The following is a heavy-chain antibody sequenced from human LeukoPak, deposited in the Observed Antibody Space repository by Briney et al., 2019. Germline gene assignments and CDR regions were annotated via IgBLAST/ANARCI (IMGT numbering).Heavy chain of an antibody. J-gene: IGHJ5*02. Sequence: GGSLRLSCAASGFTFSRYSMNWVRQAPGKGLEWVSAISGDGRSTSYADSVKGRFTISRDNSKNTLFLQINSLRADDTAVYYCAKDQDFWSGYATHNWFDPWGQGTLVTVSS. V-gene: IGHV3-23*01. CDR1: GFTFSRYS. CDR2: ISGDGRST. D-gene: IGHD3-3*01. CDR3: AKDQDFWSGYATHNWFDP.